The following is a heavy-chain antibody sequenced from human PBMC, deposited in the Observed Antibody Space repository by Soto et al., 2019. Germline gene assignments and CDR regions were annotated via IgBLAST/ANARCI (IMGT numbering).Heavy chain of an antibody. J-gene: IGHJ4*02. CDR2: ISAYNGET. CDR3: ATASDWNDVGADY. V-gene: IGHV1-18*01. Sequence: ASVKVSCKASGYTFTSYGISWVRQAPGQGLEWMGWISAYNGETIYAQKFQGRVTMTEDTSTDTAYMELSSLRSEDTAVYYCATASDWNDVGADYWGQGTLVTVSS. D-gene: IGHD1-1*01. CDR1: GYTFTSYG.